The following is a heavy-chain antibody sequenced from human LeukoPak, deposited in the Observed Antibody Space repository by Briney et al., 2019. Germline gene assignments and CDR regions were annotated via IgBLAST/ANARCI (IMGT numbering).Heavy chain of an antibody. Sequence: TGGSLRLSCAASGFIFEDYTMHRVRQAPGKTLEWVSLISWDGTTYYADSVKGRFTISRDNSKDSLSLQMDTLRSEDTAFYYCVKDLSYESSGSFFDFWGQGTLVTVS. CDR3: VKDLSYESSGSFFDF. D-gene: IGHD3-22*01. CDR1: GFIFEDYT. V-gene: IGHV3-43*01. CDR2: ISWDGTT. J-gene: IGHJ4*02.